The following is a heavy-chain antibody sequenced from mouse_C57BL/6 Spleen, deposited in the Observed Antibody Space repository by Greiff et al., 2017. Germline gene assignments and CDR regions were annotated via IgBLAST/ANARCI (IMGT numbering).Heavy chain of an antibody. D-gene: IGHD1-1*01. Sequence: VKLMESGPGLVAPSQSLSITCTVSGFSLTSYGVHWVRQPPGKGLEWLVVIWSDGSTTYNSALKSRLSIIKDNTKSQVFLKMNSLQTDDTAMYYCARTTVVPYYAMDYWGQGTSVTVSS. CDR1: GFSLTSYG. V-gene: IGHV2-6*03. CDR3: ARTTVVPYYAMDY. CDR2: IWSDGST. J-gene: IGHJ4*01.